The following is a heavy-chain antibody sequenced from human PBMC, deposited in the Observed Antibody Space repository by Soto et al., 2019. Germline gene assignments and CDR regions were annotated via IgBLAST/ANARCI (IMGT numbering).Heavy chain of an antibody. D-gene: IGHD2-15*01. Sequence: SETLSLTCTVSGGSICSGSYYWGWIRQPPGKGLEWIGSIYYSGSTYYNPSLKSRVTISVDTSKNQFSLKLSSVTAADTAVYYCARHTPAISISDHWGQGTLVTVSS. CDR1: GGSICSGSYY. J-gene: IGHJ4*02. V-gene: IGHV4-39*01. CDR3: ARHTPAISISDH. CDR2: IYYSGST.